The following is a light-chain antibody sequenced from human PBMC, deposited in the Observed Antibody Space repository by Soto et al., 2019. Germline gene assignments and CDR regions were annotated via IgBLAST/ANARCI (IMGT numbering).Light chain of an antibody. Sequence: IPFTPSPGAVSLCPGARAFRSERASQSVSSSYLAWYQQKPGQAPRLLIYGASSRATGIPDRFSGSGSGTDFTLTISRLEPEDFAVYYCQQYGSSGTFGQGTKVDI. J-gene: IGKJ1*01. CDR1: QSVSSSY. CDR3: QQYGSSGT. CDR2: GAS. V-gene: IGKV3-20*01.